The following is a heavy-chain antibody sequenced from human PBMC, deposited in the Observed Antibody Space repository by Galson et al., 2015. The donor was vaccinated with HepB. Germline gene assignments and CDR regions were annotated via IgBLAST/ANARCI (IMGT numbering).Heavy chain of an antibody. CDR3: ARGLFRRGDFWSGYPFLY. V-gene: IGHV4-34*01. CDR2: INHSGST. D-gene: IGHD3-3*01. Sequence: ETLSLTCAVYGGSFSGYYWSWIRQPPGKGLGWIGEINHSGSTNYNPSLKSRVTISVDTSKNQFSLKLSSVTAADTAVYYCARGLFRRGDFWSGYPFLYWGQGTLVTVSS. J-gene: IGHJ4*02. CDR1: GGSFSGYY.